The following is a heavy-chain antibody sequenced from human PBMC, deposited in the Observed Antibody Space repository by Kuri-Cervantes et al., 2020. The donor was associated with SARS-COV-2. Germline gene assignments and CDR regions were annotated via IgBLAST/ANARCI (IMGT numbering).Heavy chain of an antibody. D-gene: IGHD7-27*01. V-gene: IGHV3-33*06. Sequence: GESLKISCAASGFSFRNFGMHWVRQAPGKGLEWVAAMWSGGSNKYYADSVKGRLTISRDNSNNTLYLQMNILRSEDTAVYYCTKDLAGLGMTHWGQGTLVTVSS. J-gene: IGHJ4*02. CDR1: GFSFRNFG. CDR2: MWSGGSNK. CDR3: TKDLAGLGMTH.